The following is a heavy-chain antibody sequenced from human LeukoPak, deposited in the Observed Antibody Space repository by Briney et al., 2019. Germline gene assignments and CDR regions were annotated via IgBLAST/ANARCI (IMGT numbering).Heavy chain of an antibody. CDR1: GFTFSRYV. V-gene: IGHV3-23*01. CDR2: MSGSGGRT. J-gene: IGHJ5*02. Sequence: GGSLRLSCAASGFTFSRYVMSSVRQAPGTGLKWVSAMSGSGGRTYYADSVKGRFTISRDNSKNTLYLQMNSLSAEDTALYYCAKPSGDYGGNDCFVPWGQGTLVTVSS. CDR3: AKPSGDYGGNDCFVP. D-gene: IGHD4-23*01.